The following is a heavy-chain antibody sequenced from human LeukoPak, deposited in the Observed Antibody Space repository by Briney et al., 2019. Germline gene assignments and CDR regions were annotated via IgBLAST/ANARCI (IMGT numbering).Heavy chain of an antibody. V-gene: IGHV4-39*07. D-gene: IGHD6-6*01. CDR2: IYYSGRT. CDR1: GGSISSSSYY. CDR3: GYSSSPGYMDV. J-gene: IGHJ6*03. Sequence: SETLSLTCTVSGGSISSSSYYWGWIRQPPGKGLEWIGSIYYSGRTYYNPSLKSRVTISVDTSKNQFSLKMSSVTAADTAVYYCGYSSSPGYMDVWGKGTTVTVSS.